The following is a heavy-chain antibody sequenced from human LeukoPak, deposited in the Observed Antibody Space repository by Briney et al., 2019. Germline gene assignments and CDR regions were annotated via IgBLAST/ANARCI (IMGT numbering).Heavy chain of an antibody. CDR1: GFTFSSYG. Sequence: PGGSLRLSCAASGFTFSSYGMHWVRQAPGKGLEWVAFIRYDGSNKYYADSVKGRFTISRDKSKNTLYLQMNSLRAEDTAVYYCAKEGRYFDWLLYGFDYWGQGTLVTVSS. V-gene: IGHV3-30*02. J-gene: IGHJ4*02. D-gene: IGHD3-9*01. CDR2: IRYDGSNK. CDR3: AKEGRYFDWLLYGFDY.